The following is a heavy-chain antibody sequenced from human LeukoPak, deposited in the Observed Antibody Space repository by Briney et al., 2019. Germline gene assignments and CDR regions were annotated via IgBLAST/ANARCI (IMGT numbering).Heavy chain of an antibody. V-gene: IGHV4-31*03. CDR1: GGSISSGGYY. Sequence: SQTLSLTCTVSGGSISSGGYYWSWIRQHPGQGLEWIGYIYYSGSTYYNPSLKSRVTISVDTSKNQFSLKLSSVTAADTAVYYCARDRGPYYDFWSGYQDPSYYYGMDVWGQGTTVTVSS. D-gene: IGHD3-3*01. J-gene: IGHJ6*02. CDR2: IYYSGST. CDR3: ARDRGPYYDFWSGYQDPSYYYGMDV.